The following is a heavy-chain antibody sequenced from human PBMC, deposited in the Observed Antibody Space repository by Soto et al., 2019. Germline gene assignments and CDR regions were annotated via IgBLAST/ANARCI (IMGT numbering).Heavy chain of an antibody. J-gene: IGHJ4*02. Sequence: GESLKISCKGSGYSFTSYWIGWVRQMPGKGLEWMGIIYPGDSDTRYSPSFQGQVTISADKSISTAYLQWSSLKASDTARYYSARVPVVTPAMDYFEYWGQRTLVTFSS. CDR2: IYPGDSDT. V-gene: IGHV5-51*01. D-gene: IGHD2-2*01. CDR3: ARVPVVTPAMDYFEY. CDR1: GYSFTSYW.